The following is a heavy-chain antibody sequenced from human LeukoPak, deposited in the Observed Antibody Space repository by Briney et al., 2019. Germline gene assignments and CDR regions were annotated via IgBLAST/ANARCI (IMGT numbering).Heavy chain of an antibody. CDR2: IYPGDSDT. CDR1: ENSFSTIW. V-gene: IGHV5-51*01. CDR3: GRGGYSGYEFGY. J-gene: IGHJ4*02. Sequence: PGESLKISCRASENSFSTIWIGWVRQMPGKGLEWMGVIYPGDSDTRYSPSFQGQVTMSADKSISTAYLQWSSLKASDSAMYYCGRGGYSGYEFGYWGQGTLVTVSS. D-gene: IGHD5-12*01.